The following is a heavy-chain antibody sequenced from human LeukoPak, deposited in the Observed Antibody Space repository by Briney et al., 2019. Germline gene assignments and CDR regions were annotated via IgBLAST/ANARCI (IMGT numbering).Heavy chain of an antibody. CDR1: GFTFSTYA. J-gene: IGHJ4*02. V-gene: IGHV3-23*01. Sequence: GRSLRLSCVASGFTFSTYAMIWVRQAPGKGLEWVSAISNTGENTYFADSVKGRFSISRDNSKNTVYLQMSGLRAEDTAVYYCAKDGGYWGQGTLVTVSP. D-gene: IGHD3-3*01. CDR3: AKDGGY. CDR2: ISNTGENT.